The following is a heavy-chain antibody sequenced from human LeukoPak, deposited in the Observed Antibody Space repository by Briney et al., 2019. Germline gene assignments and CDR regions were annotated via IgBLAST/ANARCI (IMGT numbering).Heavy chain of an antibody. D-gene: IGHD3-22*01. Sequence: GESLKISCKGSGYSFPTYWIDWVRQMPGKGLQWMGTIYPGDSDTRYSPSFHGQVTISADKSISTAYLQWSSLKASDTAMYYCARRGSYYDSSGYAFDIWGQGTMVTVSS. J-gene: IGHJ3*02. CDR1: GYSFPTYW. CDR2: IYPGDSDT. CDR3: ARRGSYYDSSGYAFDI. V-gene: IGHV5-51*01.